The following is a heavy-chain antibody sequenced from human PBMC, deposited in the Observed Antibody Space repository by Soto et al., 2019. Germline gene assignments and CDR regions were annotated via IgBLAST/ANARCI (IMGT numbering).Heavy chain of an antibody. CDR1: GYTFTSYA. CDR2: INAGNGNT. V-gene: IGHV1-3*01. J-gene: IGHJ4*02. D-gene: IGHD1-26*01. CDR3: ARQRAMYSGSYYS. Sequence: QVQLVQSGAEVKKPGASVKVSCKASGYTFTSYAMHWVRQAPGQRLEWMGWINAGNGNTKYSQKFQGRVTITRDTSASTAYMELISLRSEDTAVYYCARQRAMYSGSYYSWGQGTLVTVSS.